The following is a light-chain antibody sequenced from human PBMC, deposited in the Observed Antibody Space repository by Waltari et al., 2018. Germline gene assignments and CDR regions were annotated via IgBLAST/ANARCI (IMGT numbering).Light chain of an antibody. CDR2: LGS. CDR1: QSLLQSNGNNY. J-gene: IGKJ4*01. CDR3: MQALQTPLT. Sequence: DIVMTQSPLSLPVTPGEPASISCRSSQSLLQSNGNNYLDWYLQKPGQSPQLLIYLGSNRASGVPDRFSGSGSGTDFTLKISRVEAEDVGVYYCMQALQTPLTFGGETKVEIK. V-gene: IGKV2-28*01.